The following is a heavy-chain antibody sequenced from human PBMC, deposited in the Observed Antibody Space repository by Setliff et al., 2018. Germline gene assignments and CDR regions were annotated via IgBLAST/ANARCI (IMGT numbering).Heavy chain of an antibody. Sequence: GGSLRLSCAASGFTFSSYWMHWVRQVPGKGLVWVSRINSDGSSTSYADSVEGRFTISRDNAKNTLYLQMNSLGAEETAVYYCATNPPKGPSGGYYYDDPYYYYMDVWGKGTTVTVSS. V-gene: IGHV3-74*01. D-gene: IGHD3-22*01. CDR2: INSDGSST. J-gene: IGHJ6*03. CDR1: GFTFSSYW. CDR3: ATNPPKGPSGGYYYDDPYYYYMDV.